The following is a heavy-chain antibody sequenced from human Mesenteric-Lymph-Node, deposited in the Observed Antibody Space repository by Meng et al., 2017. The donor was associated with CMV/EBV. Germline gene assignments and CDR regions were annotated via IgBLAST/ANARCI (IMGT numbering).Heavy chain of an antibody. Sequence: GGSLRLSCAASGFTFDDYTMHWVRQAPGKGLEWVSSISSSSSYIYYADSVKGRFTISRDNAKNSLYLQMNSLRAEDTAVYYCARVGRDDYWGQGTLVTVSS. CDR2: ISSSSSYI. V-gene: IGHV3-21*01. CDR3: ARVGRDDY. J-gene: IGHJ4*02. D-gene: IGHD1-26*01. CDR1: GFTFDDYT.